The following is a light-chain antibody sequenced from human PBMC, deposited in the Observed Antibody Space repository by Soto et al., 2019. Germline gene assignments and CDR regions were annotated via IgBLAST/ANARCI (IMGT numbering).Light chain of an antibody. V-gene: IGKV3-15*01. CDR1: QNIRSS. J-gene: IGKJ2*01. CDR3: QQYDIWPPYT. CDR2: DAS. Sequence: EVVMTRSPASLSASPGERVTLSCRASQNIRSSLAWYQQRPGQAPRLLIYDASTRATGIPPRFSVGGSGTEFTVTISSLQSEDVAIYYCQQYDIWPPYTFGQGTKVDIK.